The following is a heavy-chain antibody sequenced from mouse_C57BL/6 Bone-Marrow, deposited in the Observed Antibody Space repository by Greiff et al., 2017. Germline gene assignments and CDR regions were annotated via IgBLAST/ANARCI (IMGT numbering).Heavy chain of an antibody. V-gene: IGHV14-4*01. CDR2: IDPENGDT. Sequence: DVKLQESGAELVRPGASVTLSCTASGFNIKDDYMHWVKQRPEQGLEWIGWIDPENGDTEYAPTFQGKATITADTSSNTAYLQLSSLTSEDTAVYYCTTGEYYGSYDWYFDVWGTGTTVTVSS. J-gene: IGHJ1*03. CDR1: GFNIKDDY. CDR3: TTGEYYGSYDWYFDV. D-gene: IGHD2-1*01.